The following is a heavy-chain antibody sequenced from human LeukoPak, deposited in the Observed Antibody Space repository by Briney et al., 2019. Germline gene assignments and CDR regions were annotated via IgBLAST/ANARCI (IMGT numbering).Heavy chain of an antibody. Sequence: GGSLRLSCAASGFTFISYAMGWVRQAPGKGLEWVSVISGSGGSTFYADSVKGRFTISRDNSKNTLYLQMNSLRAEDTAVYYCAKGVSASFGYWGQGTLVTVSS. V-gene: IGHV3-23*01. CDR2: ISGSGGST. D-gene: IGHD6-13*01. CDR3: AKGVSASFGY. J-gene: IGHJ4*02. CDR1: GFTFISYA.